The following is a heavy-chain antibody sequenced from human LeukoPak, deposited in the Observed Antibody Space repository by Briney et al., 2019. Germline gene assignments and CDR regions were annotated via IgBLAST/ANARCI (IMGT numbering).Heavy chain of an antibody. CDR2: IYSGGST. D-gene: IGHD1-26*01. Sequence: GRSLRLSCTTSGFTFDDFSMRWVRQTPGKGLEWVSLIYSGGSTFYADSVKGRFTISRDNSKNTLYLQMNSLRAEDTAVYYCAKDSGTYWGLDSWSQGALVTVSS. V-gene: IGHV3-53*01. J-gene: IGHJ4*02. CDR3: AKDSGTYWGLDS. CDR1: GFTFDDFS.